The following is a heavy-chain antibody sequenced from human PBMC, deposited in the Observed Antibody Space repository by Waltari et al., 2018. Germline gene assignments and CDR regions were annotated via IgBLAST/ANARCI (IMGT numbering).Heavy chain of an antibody. CDR3: ARGRLLRVLEWLLPFDY. CDR2: INHSAST. CDR1: GGSFSGYY. D-gene: IGHD3-3*01. V-gene: IGHV4-34*01. J-gene: IGHJ4*02. Sequence: QVQLQQWGAGLLKPSETLSLTCAVYGGSFSGYYWSWIRQPPGKGLEWIGEINHSASTNYNPSLKGRVTISVETSKNQFSLKLSSVTAADTAVYYCARGRLLRVLEWLLPFDYWGQGTLVTVSS.